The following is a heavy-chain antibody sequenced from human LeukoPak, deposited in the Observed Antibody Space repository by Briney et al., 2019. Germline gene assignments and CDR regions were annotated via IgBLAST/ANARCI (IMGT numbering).Heavy chain of an antibody. CDR2: IIPIYNPV. V-gene: IGHV1-69*15. Sequence: SAKVSCKTSGGTFSSYAFSWMRQAPGQGLEWVGRIIPIYNPVDYTQRFQGRVTIIADESTNTVYLELSSLRYDDTAVYYCAREPLGCGGDCHFDYWGQGTLVTVSS. CDR3: AREPLGCGGDCHFDY. CDR1: GGTFSSYA. D-gene: IGHD2-21*02. J-gene: IGHJ4*02.